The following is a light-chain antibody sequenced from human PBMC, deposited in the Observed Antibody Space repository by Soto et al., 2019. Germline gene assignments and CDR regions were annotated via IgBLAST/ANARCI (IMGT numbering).Light chain of an antibody. CDR2: DAS. J-gene: IGKJ2*01. CDR1: QSISYH. Sequence: DIHVTQSPSTLSASIGDRVNITCRASQSISYHLAWYQQKPGKAPKLLIYDASTLESGVPSRFSGSRSGTEFTLTISSLQPDDFATYYCQEYSNYFWTFGQGSKL. V-gene: IGKV1-5*01. CDR3: QEYSNYFWT.